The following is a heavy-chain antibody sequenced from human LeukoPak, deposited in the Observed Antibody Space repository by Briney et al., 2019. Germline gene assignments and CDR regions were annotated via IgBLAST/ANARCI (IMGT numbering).Heavy chain of an antibody. CDR2: ISSSSAYI. V-gene: IGHV3-21*01. CDR1: GSTFSSYS. D-gene: IGHD2-8*02. J-gene: IGHJ4*02. CDR3: AYPGTGELTG. Sequence: GGSLRLSCVASGSTFSSYSMNWVRQAPGKGLEWVSSISSSSAYIFYADSVKGRFTISRDNARNSMYLQMNSLRAGDTAVYYCAYPGTGELTGWGQGTLVTVAS.